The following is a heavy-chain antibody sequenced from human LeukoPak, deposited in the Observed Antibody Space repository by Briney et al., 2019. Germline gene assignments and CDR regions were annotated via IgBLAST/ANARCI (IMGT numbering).Heavy chain of an antibody. Sequence: PGGSLRLSCAASGFTFSSYAMSWVRQAPGKGLEWVSDISGSGGSTYYADSVKGRFTISRDNSKNTLYLQMNSLRAEDTAVYYCAKDGEWELLGTWFDPWGQGTLVTVSS. D-gene: IGHD1-26*01. CDR1: GFTFSSYA. CDR2: ISGSGGST. V-gene: IGHV3-23*01. J-gene: IGHJ5*02. CDR3: AKDGEWELLGTWFDP.